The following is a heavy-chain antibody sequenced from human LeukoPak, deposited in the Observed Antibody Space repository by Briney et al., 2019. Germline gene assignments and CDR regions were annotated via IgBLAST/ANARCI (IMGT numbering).Heavy chain of an antibody. D-gene: IGHD6-13*01. Sequence: GGSLRLSCAASGFTFSSYSMNWVRQAPGKGLECVSSISSNSSYIYYADSVKGRFTISRHNAKNSLYLQMNSLRAEDTAVYYCARAGYSSSWYDYYYYYMDVWGQGTLVTVSS. J-gene: IGHJ6*03. CDR1: GFTFSSYS. V-gene: IGHV3-21*01. CDR3: ARAGYSSSWYDYYYYYMDV. CDR2: ISSNSSYI.